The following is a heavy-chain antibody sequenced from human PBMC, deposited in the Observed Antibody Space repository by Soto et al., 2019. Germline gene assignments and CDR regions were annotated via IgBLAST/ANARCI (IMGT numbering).Heavy chain of an antibody. Sequence: ASVKVSCKASGYTFTSYAMHWVRQAPGQRLEWMGWINAGNGNTKYSQKFQGRVTITRDTSASTAYMELSSLRSEDMAVYYCARERIAAAGDGMDVWGQGTTVTVSS. D-gene: IGHD6-13*01. CDR1: GYTFTSYA. V-gene: IGHV1-3*01. CDR2: INAGNGNT. J-gene: IGHJ6*02. CDR3: ARERIAAAGDGMDV.